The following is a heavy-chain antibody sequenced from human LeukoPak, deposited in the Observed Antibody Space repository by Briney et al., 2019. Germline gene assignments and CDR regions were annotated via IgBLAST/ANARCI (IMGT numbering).Heavy chain of an antibody. CDR3: ASLNYYDSSGYYRSYNWFDP. CDR1: GGSISSGGYS. D-gene: IGHD3-22*01. V-gene: IGHV4-30-2*01. CDR2: IYHSGST. J-gene: IGHJ5*02. Sequence: SETLSLTCAVSGGSISSGGYSWSWIRQPPGKGLEWIGYIYHSGSTYYNPSLKSRVTISVDRSKNQFSLKLSSVTAADTAVYYCASLNYYDSSGYYRSYNWFDPWGQGTLVTVSS.